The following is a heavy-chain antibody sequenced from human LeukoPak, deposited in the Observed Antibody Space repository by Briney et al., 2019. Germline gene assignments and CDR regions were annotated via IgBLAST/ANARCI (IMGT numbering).Heavy chain of an antibody. CDR1: GDSVSSNSAA. CDR2: IFYRSKWYN. CDR3: ARDPVVTATGGFFDD. J-gene: IGHJ4*02. V-gene: IGHV6-1*01. Sequence: SQTLSLTCAISGDSVSSNSAAWNWIRQSPSRGLEWLGRIFYRSKWYNDYAASVKSRISINPDTSKHQFSLQLKSVTRDDTVVYYCARDPVVTATGGFFDDCGQGTPVTVPS. D-gene: IGHD2-21*02.